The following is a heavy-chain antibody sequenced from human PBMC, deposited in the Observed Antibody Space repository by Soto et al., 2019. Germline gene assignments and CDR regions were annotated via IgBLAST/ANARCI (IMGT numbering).Heavy chain of an antibody. CDR3: XKDQDGEWWFSQGWFDP. D-gene: IGHD2-15*01. CDR2: IGGDGAST. V-gene: IGHV3-23*01. Sequence: EVQLLESGGGLVQPGGSLRLSCAASGFAFSSYAMSWVRQSSGKGLEWVAAIGGDGASTYYADSVRGRFIISRDNSKNXXXXXXXXXXAXXXXXXXXXKDQDGEWWFSQGWFDPWGQGSLVTVSS. CDR1: GFAFSSYA. J-gene: IGHJ5*02.